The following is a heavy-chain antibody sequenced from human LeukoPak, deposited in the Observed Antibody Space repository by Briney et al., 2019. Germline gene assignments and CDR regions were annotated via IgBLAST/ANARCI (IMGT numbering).Heavy chain of an antibody. V-gene: IGHV3-7*01. D-gene: IGHD6-19*01. Sequence: GSLRLSCAASGFTFSSYWMSWVRQAPGKGLEWVANIKQGGSEKYYVDSVKGRFTISRDNAKNSLYLQMNSLRAEDTAVYYCASGRSGWYDTFDYWGQGTLVTVSS. CDR2: IKQGGSEK. CDR1: GFTFSSYW. J-gene: IGHJ4*02. CDR3: ASGRSGWYDTFDY.